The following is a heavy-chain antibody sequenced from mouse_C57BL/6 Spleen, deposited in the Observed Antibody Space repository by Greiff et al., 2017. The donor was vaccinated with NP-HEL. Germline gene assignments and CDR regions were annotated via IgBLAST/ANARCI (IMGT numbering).Heavy chain of an antibody. J-gene: IGHJ2*01. CDR2: IDPANGNT. Sequence: EVQRVESVAELVRPGASVKLSCTASGFNIKNTYMHWVKQRPEQGLEWIGRIDPANGNTKYAPKFQGKATITADTSSNTAYLQLSSLTSEDTAIYYCALYYYGSSYDYFDYWGQGTTLTVSS. CDR3: ALYYYGSSYDYFDY. CDR1: GFNIKNTY. D-gene: IGHD1-1*01. V-gene: IGHV14-3*01.